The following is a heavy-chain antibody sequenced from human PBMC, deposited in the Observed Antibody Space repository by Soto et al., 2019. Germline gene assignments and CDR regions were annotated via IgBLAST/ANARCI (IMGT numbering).Heavy chain of an antibody. Sequence: EVQLLESGGGLVQRGGSLRLSCAASGFTFSSYAMSWVRQAPGKGLEWVSAISGSGGSTYYADSVKGRFTISRDNSKNTLYLQMNSLRAEDTAVYYCAKDGGHYYYGMDVWGQGTTVTVSS. CDR3: AKDGGHYYYGMDV. CDR1: GFTFSSYA. J-gene: IGHJ6*02. CDR2: ISGSGGST. V-gene: IGHV3-23*01. D-gene: IGHD3-3*01.